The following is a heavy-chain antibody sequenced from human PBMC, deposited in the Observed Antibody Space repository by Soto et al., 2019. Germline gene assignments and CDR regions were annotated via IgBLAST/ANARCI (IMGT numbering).Heavy chain of an antibody. V-gene: IGHV4-39*02. CDR3: ARDVEGRYSGYVGCWFDP. J-gene: IGHJ5*02. CDR1: GGSISSSSYY. Sequence: SETLSLTCTVSGGSISSSSYYWGWIRQPPGKGLEWIGSIYYSGSTYYNPSLKSRVTISVDTSKNQFSLKLSSVTAADTAVYYCARDVEGRYSGYVGCWFDPWGQGTLVTVSS. D-gene: IGHD5-12*01. CDR2: IYYSGST.